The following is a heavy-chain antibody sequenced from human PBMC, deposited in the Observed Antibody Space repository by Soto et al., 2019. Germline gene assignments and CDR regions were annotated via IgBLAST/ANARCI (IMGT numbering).Heavy chain of an antibody. CDR3: ARERQQLVRYYFDY. D-gene: IGHD6-13*01. V-gene: IGHV3-66*01. CDR2: IYSGGST. J-gene: IGHJ4*02. CDR1: GFTVSSNY. Sequence: EVQLVESGGGLVQPGGSLRLSCAASGFTVSSNYMSWVRQAPGKGLEWVSVIYSGGSTYYADSVKGRFTISRDNSKNTRYLQMNSLRAEDTAVYYCARERQQLVRYYFDYWGQGTLVTVSS.